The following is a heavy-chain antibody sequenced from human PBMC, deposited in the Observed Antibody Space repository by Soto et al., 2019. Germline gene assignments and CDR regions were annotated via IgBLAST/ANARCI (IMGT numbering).Heavy chain of an antibody. Sequence: TSETLSLTCAVSGGSISTSNLWSWVRQPPGKGLEWIGEVYRTGSTNYNPSLESRLTISVDKSKNQFSLKLTSVTAADTAVYYCARARATIAAAAIFDCWGQGTLVTVSS. V-gene: IGHV4-4*02. CDR3: ARARATIAAAAIFDC. CDR2: VYRTGST. J-gene: IGHJ4*02. CDR1: GGSISTSNL. D-gene: IGHD6-13*01.